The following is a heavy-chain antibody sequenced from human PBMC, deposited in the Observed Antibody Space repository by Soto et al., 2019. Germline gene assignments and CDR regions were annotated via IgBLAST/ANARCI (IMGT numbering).Heavy chain of an antibody. CDR1: VFTFIDYY. J-gene: IGHJ6*02. CDR2: ISSSSSYT. Sequence: PGRSLRLSCAPSVFTFIDYYMSWIRQAPGKGLEWVSYISSSSSYTNYADSVKGRFTISRDNAKNSLYLQMNSLRAEDTAVYYCARETPAGLEVWYYYYGMDVWGQGTTVTVSS. V-gene: IGHV3-11*06. D-gene: IGHD3-16*01. CDR3: ARETPAGLEVWYYYYGMDV.